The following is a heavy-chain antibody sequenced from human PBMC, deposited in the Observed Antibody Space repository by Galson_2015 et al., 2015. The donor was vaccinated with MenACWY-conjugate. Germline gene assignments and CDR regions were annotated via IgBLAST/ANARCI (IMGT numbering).Heavy chain of an antibody. V-gene: IGHV4-34*01. J-gene: IGHJ4*02. CDR1: GGSFSGYY. Sequence: ETLSLTCAVYGGSFSGYYWSWIRQPPGKGLEWIGEINESGTTNYNPSLKTRVTISVDTSKNQFSLKLSAVTAADTAIYYCARETSGTYVAVDYWAGEPWSPSPQ. D-gene: IGHD1-26*01. CDR2: INESGTT. CDR3: ARETSGTYVAVDY.